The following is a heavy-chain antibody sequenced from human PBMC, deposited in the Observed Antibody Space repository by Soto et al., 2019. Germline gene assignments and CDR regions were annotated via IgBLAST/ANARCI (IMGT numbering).Heavy chain of an antibody. J-gene: IGHJ4*02. D-gene: IGHD5-18*01. CDR1: GDSISSYF. V-gene: IGHV4-59*01. CDR2: TRYSAT. Sequence: VQLQESGPGLVKPSETLSLTCTVSGDSISSYFWTWLRQPPGKGLEWIGYTRYSATESNPSLKIPVRISVDWAKNQFSLKLSSVTAADTAVYYCARDATTLVFGLWGQGTLVTVSS. CDR3: ARDATTLVFGL.